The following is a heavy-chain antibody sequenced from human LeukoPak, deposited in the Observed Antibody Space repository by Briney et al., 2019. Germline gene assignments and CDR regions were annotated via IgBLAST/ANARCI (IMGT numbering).Heavy chain of an antibody. D-gene: IGHD3-22*01. CDR2: ISGSGGST. Sequence: GGSLRLSCAASGFTFSSYAMSWVRQAPGKGLEWVSAISGSGGSTYYADSVKGRFTISRDNSKNTLYLQMNSLRAEDTAVYYCAKTHDYYDSSGYSHWGQGTLVTVS. CDR1: GFTFSSYA. J-gene: IGHJ4*02. V-gene: IGHV3-23*01. CDR3: AKTHDYYDSSGYSH.